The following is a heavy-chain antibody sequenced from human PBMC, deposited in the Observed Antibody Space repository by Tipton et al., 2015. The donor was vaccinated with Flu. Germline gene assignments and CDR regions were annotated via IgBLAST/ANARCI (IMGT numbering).Heavy chain of an antibody. CDR2: IYYTGTT. CDR3: ARDFHPTSNWFDP. J-gene: IGHJ5*02. CDR1: GASTSSSYY. V-gene: IGHV4-39*07. Sequence: TLSLTCTVSGASTSSSYYWAWIRQPPGKGLEWIGNIYYTGTTYSNPSLKSRVSISKDTSKNQFSLNLRSVTAADSAVYYCARDFHPTSNWFDPWGQGTLVTVSS.